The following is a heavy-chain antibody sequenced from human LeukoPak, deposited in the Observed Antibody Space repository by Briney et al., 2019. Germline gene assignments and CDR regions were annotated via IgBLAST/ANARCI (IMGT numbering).Heavy chain of an antibody. J-gene: IGHJ6*03. D-gene: IGHD3-3*01. CDR1: GFTFSNAW. Sequence: PGGSLRLSCAASGFTFSNAWMSWVRQAPGKGLEWVGRIKSKTDGGTTDYAAPVKGRFTISRDDSKNTLYLQMNSLKTEDTAVYYCTTVLRILEWLPKNDYYYYMDVWGKGTTVTVSS. V-gene: IGHV3-15*01. CDR3: TTVLRILEWLPKNDYYYYMDV. CDR2: IKSKTDGGTT.